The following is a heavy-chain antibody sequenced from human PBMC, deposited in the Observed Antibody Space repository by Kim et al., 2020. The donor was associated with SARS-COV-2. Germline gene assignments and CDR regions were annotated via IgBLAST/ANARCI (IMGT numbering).Heavy chain of an antibody. CDR2: IKRDGSEK. J-gene: IGHJ4*01. Sequence: GGSLRLSCAASGFTFSSYWMTWVRQAPGKGLEWVANIKRDGSEKHYVDSVKGRFSISRDNAKDSVYLQMNSLRAEDTAVYYCAKDGGRREDYWGPGTLVT. D-gene: IGHD3-16*01. CDR3: AKDGGRREDY. V-gene: IGHV3-7*03. CDR1: GFTFSSYW.